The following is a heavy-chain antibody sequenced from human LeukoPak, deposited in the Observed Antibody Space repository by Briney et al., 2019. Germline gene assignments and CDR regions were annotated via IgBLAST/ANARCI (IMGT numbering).Heavy chain of an antibody. V-gene: IGHV5-51*01. CDR3: ATAYNSDY. CDR1: GYTFANHW. CDR2: IYPGDSDI. Sequence: GESLKISCKGSGYTFANHWIGWVRQMPGKGLDWMAIIYPGDSDIRYSPSFQGQVTISADRSISTAYLQWNSLKASDTVIYYCATAYNSDYWGQGTLVTVSS. J-gene: IGHJ4*02. D-gene: IGHD1-14*01.